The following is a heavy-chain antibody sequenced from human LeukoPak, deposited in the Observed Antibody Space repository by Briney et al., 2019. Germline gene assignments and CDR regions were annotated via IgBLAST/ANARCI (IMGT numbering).Heavy chain of an antibody. D-gene: IGHD3-22*01. CDR3: AREIGSSDY. V-gene: IGHV4-34*01. Sequence: SETLSLTCAVYGGSFSGYYWSWIRQPPGKGLEWIGEINHSGSTNYNPSLKSRVTISVDTSKNQFSLKLSSVTAADTAVYYCAREIGSSDYRGQGTLVTVSS. CDR1: GGSFSGYY. CDR2: INHSGST. J-gene: IGHJ4*02.